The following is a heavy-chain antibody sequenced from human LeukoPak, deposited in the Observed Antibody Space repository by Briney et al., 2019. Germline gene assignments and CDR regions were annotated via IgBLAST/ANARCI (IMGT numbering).Heavy chain of an antibody. Sequence: KPGGSLRLSCAASGFTFSSYNMNWVRQAPGKGLEWVSSISSSSSYIYYADSVKGRFTISRDNAKNSLYLQMNSLRAEDTAVYYCARYYGGNSACDYWGQGTLVTVSS. V-gene: IGHV3-21*01. D-gene: IGHD4-23*01. CDR3: ARYYGGNSACDY. J-gene: IGHJ4*02. CDR2: ISSSSSYI. CDR1: GFTFSSYN.